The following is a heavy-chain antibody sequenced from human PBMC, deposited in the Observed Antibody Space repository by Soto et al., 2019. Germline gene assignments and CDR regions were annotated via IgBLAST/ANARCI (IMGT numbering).Heavy chain of an antibody. D-gene: IGHD4-17*01. Sequence: QLQLQESGPGLVKPSETLSLTCTVSGGSISSSSYYWGWIRQPPGKGLEWIGSIYYSGSTYYNPSLKSRVTISVDTYKNQFSLKLSSVTAADTAVYYGAGGGETTTGDAFDIWGQGTMVTVSS. V-gene: IGHV4-39*01. CDR3: AGGGETTTGDAFDI. CDR2: IYYSGST. J-gene: IGHJ3*02. CDR1: GGSISSSSYY.